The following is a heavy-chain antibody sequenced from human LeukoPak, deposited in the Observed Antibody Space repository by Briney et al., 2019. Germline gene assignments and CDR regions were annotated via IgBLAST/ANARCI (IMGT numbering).Heavy chain of an antibody. J-gene: IGHJ6*03. CDR2: IIPIFGTA. D-gene: IGHD4-17*01. CDR3: ARALYGDYPYYYYYMDV. CDR1: GGTFSSYA. Sequence: SVKVSCKASGGTFSSYAISWVRQAPGQGLEWMGGIIPIFGTANYAQTFQGTVTITTDESTSTAYMELSSLRSEDTAVYYCARALYGDYPYYYYYMDVWGKGTTVTVSS. V-gene: IGHV1-69*05.